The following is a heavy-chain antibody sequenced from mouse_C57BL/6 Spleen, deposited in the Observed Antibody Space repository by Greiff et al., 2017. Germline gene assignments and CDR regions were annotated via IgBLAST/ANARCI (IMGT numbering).Heavy chain of an antibody. CDR3: ARPYYGSSSCAY. V-gene: IGHV5-17*01. Sequence: EVKLQESGGGLVKPGGSLKLSCAASGFTFSDYGMHWVRQAPEKGLEWVAYISSGGSTIYYADTVKGRFTISRDNAKNTLFLQMTSLRSEDTAMYYWARPYYGSSSCAYWGQGTLVTVSA. D-gene: IGHD1-1*01. CDR2: ISSGGSTI. CDR1: GFTFSDYG. J-gene: IGHJ3*01.